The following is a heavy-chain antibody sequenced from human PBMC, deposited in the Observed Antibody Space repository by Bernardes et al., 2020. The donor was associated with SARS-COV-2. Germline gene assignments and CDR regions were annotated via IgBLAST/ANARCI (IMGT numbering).Heavy chain of an antibody. CDR2: INSDGSST. CDR3: ARGGLYYYDSSGYYNDAFDI. V-gene: IGHV3-74*01. Sequence: GRSLRLSCAASGFTFRSYWLHWVRQPPGKGLVWVSRINSDGSSTNYADSVKGRFSISRDNAKNTLYLQMNSLRAEDTAVYYCARGGLYYYDSSGYYNDAFDIWGQGTMVTGSA. J-gene: IGHJ3*02. CDR1: GFTFRSYW. D-gene: IGHD3-22*01.